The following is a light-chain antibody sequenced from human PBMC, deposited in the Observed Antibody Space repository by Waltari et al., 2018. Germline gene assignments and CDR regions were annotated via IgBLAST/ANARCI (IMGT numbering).Light chain of an antibody. CDR2: ETN. CDR3: QSFDSNLTVVV. CDR1: SSNIGAGYG. Sequence: QSVLTQPPSVSGAPGQRVSISCNGSSSNIGAGYGVPWYQHLPGAAPSLFIYETNNRPSGVPDRVAGSKSGTSASLAITGLQPEDEADYYCQSFDSNLTVVVFGGGTKLTVL. V-gene: IGLV1-40*01. J-gene: IGLJ2*01.